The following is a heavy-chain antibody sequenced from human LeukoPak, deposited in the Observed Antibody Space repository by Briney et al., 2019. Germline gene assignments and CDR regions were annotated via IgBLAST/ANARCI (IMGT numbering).Heavy chain of an antibody. J-gene: IGHJ4*02. CDR2: INPYSGGT. V-gene: IGHV1-2*02. D-gene: IGHD3-16*01. CDR1: GYTFTGYY. Sequence: ASVKVSCKASGYTFTGYYMHWVRQAPGQGLEWMGWINPYSGGTNYAQKFQGRVTMTRDTSISTAYMELSRLRSDDTAVYYCARDLGGGGIFDYWGQGTLVTVSS. CDR3: ARDLGGGGIFDY.